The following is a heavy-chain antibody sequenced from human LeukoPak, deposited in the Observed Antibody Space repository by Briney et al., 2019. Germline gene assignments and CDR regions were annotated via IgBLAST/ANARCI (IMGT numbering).Heavy chain of an antibody. D-gene: IGHD3-9*01. J-gene: IGHJ4*02. V-gene: IGHV1-46*01. CDR2: INPSGGST. CDR3: ARGRYYDILTGYYPPTKFDY. CDR1: GYTFTSYY. Sequence: GASVTVSCTASGYTFTSYYMHWVRQAPGQGLEWMGIINPSGGSTSYAQKFQGRVTMTRDTSTSTVYMELSSLRSEDTAVYYCARGRYYDILTGYYPPTKFDYWGQGTLVTVSS.